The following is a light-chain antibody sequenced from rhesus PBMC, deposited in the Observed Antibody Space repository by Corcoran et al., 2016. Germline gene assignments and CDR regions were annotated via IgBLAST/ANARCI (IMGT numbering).Light chain of an antibody. V-gene: IGKV1-25*01. CDR1: QGITND. Sequence: DIQMTQSPSSLSASVGDRVTITCRASQGITNDLAWYQQKPGETPKLLIYEASSLQSGIPSRFIGSGSGIDFTLTISSLQSEDFATYYCQHSYSTPYSFGQGTKVEIK. CDR3: QHSYSTPYS. J-gene: IGKJ2*01. CDR2: EAS.